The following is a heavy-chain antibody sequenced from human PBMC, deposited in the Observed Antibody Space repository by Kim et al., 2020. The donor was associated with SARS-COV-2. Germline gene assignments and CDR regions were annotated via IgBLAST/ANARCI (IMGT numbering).Heavy chain of an antibody. J-gene: IGHJ4*02. CDR2: IDHSGST. V-gene: IGHV4-4*02. D-gene: IGHD3-9*01. CDR3: ARTTITGGADDY. CDR1: GGSLSSSHW. Sequence: SETLSLTCAVSGGSLSSSHWWTWVRQPPGKGLEWIGEIDHSGSTNFNPSLKSRVTISVDKTKNQFSLKLTSLTAADTAVYYCARTTITGGADDYWGRGTLVTVSS.